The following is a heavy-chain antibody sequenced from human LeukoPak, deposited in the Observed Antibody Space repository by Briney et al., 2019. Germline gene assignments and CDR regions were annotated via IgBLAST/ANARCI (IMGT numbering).Heavy chain of an antibody. CDR2: IYYSGST. D-gene: IGHD6-19*01. Sequence: SETLSLTCTVSSGSISSYYWSWIRQPPGKGLEWIGYIYYSGSTNYNPSLKSRVTISVDTSKNQFSLKLSSVTAADTAVYYCARSYLGGWYYFDYWGQGTLVTVSS. J-gene: IGHJ4*02. V-gene: IGHV4-59*12. CDR1: SGSISSYY. CDR3: ARSYLGGWYYFDY.